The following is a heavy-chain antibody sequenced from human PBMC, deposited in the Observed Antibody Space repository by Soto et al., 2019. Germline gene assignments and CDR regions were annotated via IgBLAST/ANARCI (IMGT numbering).Heavy chain of an antibody. CDR3: ARKGYIGTFGLDV. J-gene: IGHJ6*02. CDR1: GYTFRNYD. Sequence: QVQLVQSGAEVKRPGASVKVSCKASGYTFRNYDVACVRLATGHGLGWMGWIRISQGKTYYQESLQGRVTMTMDTVTTTAYMEVRSLRSDDTAVYYCARKGYIGTFGLDVWGQGTTVTVSS. D-gene: IGHD5-12*01. V-gene: IGHV1-18*01. CDR2: IRISQGKT.